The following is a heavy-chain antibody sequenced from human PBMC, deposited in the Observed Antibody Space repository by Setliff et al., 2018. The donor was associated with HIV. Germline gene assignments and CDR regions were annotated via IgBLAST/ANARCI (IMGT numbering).Heavy chain of an antibody. D-gene: IGHD3-10*01. CDR3: ATGRSHHLDV. CDR2: INPSGGRT. CDR1: GYTFTNYY. V-gene: IGHV1-46*01. Sequence: GASVKVSCKASGYTFTNYYIHWVRQAPGQGLEWMGLINPSGGRTSYAQKFQGRLTMTRDTSRSTVYMELSSLRSEDTAVYYCATGRSHHLDVWGKGTTVTVSS. J-gene: IGHJ6*04.